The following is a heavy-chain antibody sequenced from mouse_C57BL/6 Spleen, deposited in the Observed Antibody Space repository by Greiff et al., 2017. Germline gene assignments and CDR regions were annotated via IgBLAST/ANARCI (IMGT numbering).Heavy chain of an antibody. J-gene: IGHJ3*01. CDR1: GYTFTSYW. Sequence: VQLQQPGAELVMPGASVKLSCKASGYTFTSYWMHWVKQRPGQGLEWIGEIDPSDSYTNYNQKFKGKSTLTVDKSSSTAYMQLSSLTSEDSAVYYCARNDGGFAYWGQGTLVTVSA. D-gene: IGHD2-12*01. CDR2: IDPSDSYT. CDR3: ARNDGGFAY. V-gene: IGHV1-69*01.